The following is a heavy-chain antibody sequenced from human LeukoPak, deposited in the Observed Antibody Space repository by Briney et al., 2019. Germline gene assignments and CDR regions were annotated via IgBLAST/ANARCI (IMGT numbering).Heavy chain of an antibody. Sequence: PSETLSLTCTVSGGSISSYYWSWIRQPPGKGLEWIGYIYYSGSTNYNPSLKSRVTISADTSKNQFSLKLTSVTAADTAVYYCARQALRNWFDPWGQGTLVTVSS. V-gene: IGHV4-59*01. CDR1: GGSISSYY. CDR3: ARQALRNWFDP. CDR2: IYYSGST. J-gene: IGHJ5*02.